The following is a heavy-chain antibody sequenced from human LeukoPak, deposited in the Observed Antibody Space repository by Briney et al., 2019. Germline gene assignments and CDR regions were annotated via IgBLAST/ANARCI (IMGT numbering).Heavy chain of an antibody. J-gene: IGHJ5*02. CDR3: ANLIAVAGTSWFDP. CDR2: IIPILGIA. Sequence: SVKVSCKASGGTFSSYAISWVRQAPGQGLEWMGRIIPILGIANYAQKLQGRVTITADKSTSTAYMELSSLRSEDTAVYYCANLIAVAGTSWFDPWGQGTLVTVSS. D-gene: IGHD6-19*01. V-gene: IGHV1-69*04. CDR1: GGTFSSYA.